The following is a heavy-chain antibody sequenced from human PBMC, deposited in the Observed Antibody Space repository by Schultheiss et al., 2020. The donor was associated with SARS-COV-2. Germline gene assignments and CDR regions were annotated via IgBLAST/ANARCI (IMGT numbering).Heavy chain of an antibody. J-gene: IGHJ5*02. V-gene: IGHV3-15*01. CDR2: IKSKSDGGTT. CDR3: AKRSVITTRNWFDP. Sequence: GGSLRLPCAASGFTFSNAWMTWVRQAPGKGLEWLGRIKSKSDGGTTDYAAPVKGRFTISRDDSKNTLYLQMNSLRAEDTAVYYCAKRSVITTRNWFDPWGQGTLVTVSS. D-gene: IGHD3-22*01. CDR1: GFTFSNAW.